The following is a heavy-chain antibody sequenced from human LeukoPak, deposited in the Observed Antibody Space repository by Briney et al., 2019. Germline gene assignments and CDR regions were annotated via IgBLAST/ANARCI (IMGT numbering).Heavy chain of an antibody. D-gene: IGHD5-12*01. CDR1: GGSFSGYY. J-gene: IGHJ5*02. Sequence: SSETLSLTCAVYGGSFSGYYWSWIRQPPGKGLEWIGEINHSGSTNYNPSLKSRVTISVDTSKNQFSLKLTSVTAADTAVYYCARDSGYDFWFDAWGQGTLVIVSS. CDR2: INHSGST. CDR3: ARDSGYDFWFDA. V-gene: IGHV4-34*01.